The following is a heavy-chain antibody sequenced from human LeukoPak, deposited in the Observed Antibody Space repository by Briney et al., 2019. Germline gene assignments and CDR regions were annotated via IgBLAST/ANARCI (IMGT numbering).Heavy chain of an antibody. CDR3: ARGPDFWSGYHYYYYYMDV. J-gene: IGHJ6*03. Sequence: SETLSLTCAVSGGSISSSNWWSWVRQPPGKGLEWIGETYHSGSTNYNPSLKSRVTISVDKYKNQFSLKLRSVTAADTAVYYCARGPDFWSGYHYYYYYMDVWGKGTTVTVSS. CDR2: TYHSGST. V-gene: IGHV4-4*02. D-gene: IGHD3-3*01. CDR1: GGSISSSNW.